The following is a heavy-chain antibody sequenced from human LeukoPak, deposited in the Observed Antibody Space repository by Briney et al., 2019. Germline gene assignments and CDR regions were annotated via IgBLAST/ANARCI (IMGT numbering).Heavy chain of an antibody. D-gene: IGHD2-2*01. CDR3: ARGQLVVPAAVRY. Sequence: PGGSLRLSCAASGFPFISYEMKGVPQAPGRGRGGVPYMSSSGSTIYYADSVKGRFTISRDNAKNSLYLQMNSLRAEDTAVYYCARGQLVVPAAVRYWGQGTLVTVSS. J-gene: IGHJ4*02. CDR2: MSSSGSTI. V-gene: IGHV3-48*03. CDR1: GFPFISYE.